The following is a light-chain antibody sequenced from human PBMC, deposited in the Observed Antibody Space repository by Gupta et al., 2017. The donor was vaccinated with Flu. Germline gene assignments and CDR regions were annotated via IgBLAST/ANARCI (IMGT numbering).Light chain of an antibody. CDR1: SLRNYY. CDR3: NSRDSSINSRL. V-gene: IGLV3-19*01. Sequence: QGDSLRNYYASWYQQKPGQAPVLVIYSDNKRPSGIPDRFSGSRSGNTASLTITGAQAGDEADYYCNSRDSSINSRLFGGGTKLTVL. CDR2: SDN. J-gene: IGLJ3*02.